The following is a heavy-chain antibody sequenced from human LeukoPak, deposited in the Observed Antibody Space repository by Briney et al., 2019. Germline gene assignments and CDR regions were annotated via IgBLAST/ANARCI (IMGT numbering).Heavy chain of an antibody. V-gene: IGHV4-38-2*01. Sequence: GSLRLSCAASGFTFSSYSMNWVRQAPGKGLECIGNIFHSGSTYYNPSLKSRATMSVDTSKNQFSLNLSSVTAADTAVYYCARCMRDYHDSSAYSYAMDVWGQGTTVAVSS. CDR1: GFTFSSYS. CDR2: IFHSGST. CDR3: ARCMRDYHDSSAYSYAMDV. J-gene: IGHJ6*02. D-gene: IGHD3-22*01.